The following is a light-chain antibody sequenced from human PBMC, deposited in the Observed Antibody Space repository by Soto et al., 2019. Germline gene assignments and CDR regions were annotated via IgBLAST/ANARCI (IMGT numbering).Light chain of an antibody. CDR2: AAS. V-gene: IGKV1-39*01. CDR3: QQSYSTPWT. J-gene: IGKJ1*01. CDR1: QSISSY. Sequence: DIQMTQSPSSLSASVGDRVTITCRASQSISSYLNWYQQKPGKAPKLLIYAASSLQGGVPSRFGGSGSGTDFTLTIGSLQPEDFATYYCQQSYSTPWTFGQGTKVDIK.